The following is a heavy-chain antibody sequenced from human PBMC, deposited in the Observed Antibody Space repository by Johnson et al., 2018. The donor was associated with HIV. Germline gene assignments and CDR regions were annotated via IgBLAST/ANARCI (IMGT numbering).Heavy chain of an antibody. Sequence: QVQVVEFGGGVVQPGKSLRLSCAASGFTFRSFGMHWVRQAPGKGLQWVAVISYDGSNKYYADSVKGRFTISRDNSKNTLYLQMNSLRAEDTAVYYCARVVSEYNFWGGGRAFDIWGQGTMVTVSS. J-gene: IGHJ3*02. D-gene: IGHD3-3*01. V-gene: IGHV3-30*03. CDR3: ARVVSEYNFWGGGRAFDI. CDR2: ISYDGSNK. CDR1: GFTFRSFG.